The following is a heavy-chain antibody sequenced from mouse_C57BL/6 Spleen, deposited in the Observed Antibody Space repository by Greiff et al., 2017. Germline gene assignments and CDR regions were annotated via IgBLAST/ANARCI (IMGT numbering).Heavy chain of an antibody. J-gene: IGHJ4*01. CDR3: AIRNYEDAMDY. V-gene: IGHV1-82*01. Sequence: VQLQQSGPELVKPGASVKISCKASGYAFSSSWMNWVKQRPGKGLEWIGQIYPGDGDTNYNGKFKGKATLTADKSSSTAYMQLSSLTSEDSAVYCGAIRNYEDAMDYWGQGTSVTVSS. D-gene: IGHD2-1*01. CDR2: IYPGDGDT. CDR1: GYAFSSSW.